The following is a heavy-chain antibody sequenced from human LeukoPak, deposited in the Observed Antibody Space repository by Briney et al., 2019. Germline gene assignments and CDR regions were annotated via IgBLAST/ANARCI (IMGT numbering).Heavy chain of an antibody. CDR1: GFTFSCYA. J-gene: IGHJ4*02. V-gene: IGHV3-23*01. Sequence: GGSLRLSCAASGFTFSCYAMSWVRQAPGKGLEWVSSISGSGGSTYYADSVKGRFTISRDNSKNTLYVQMNSLRAEDTAVYYCAKDGGDCSTTSCQGRYFDYWGQGTLVTVSS. CDR3: AKDGGDCSTTSCQGRYFDY. D-gene: IGHD2-2*01. CDR2: ISGSGGST.